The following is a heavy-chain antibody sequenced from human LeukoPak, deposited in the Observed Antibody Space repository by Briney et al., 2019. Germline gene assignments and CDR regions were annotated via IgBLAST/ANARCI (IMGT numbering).Heavy chain of an antibody. CDR2: IIPIFGTA. D-gene: IGHD2-2*01. Sequence: SVKVSCKASGGTFSSYAISWVRQAPGQGLEWMGGIIPIFGTANYAQKFQGRVTITADESTSTAYMELSSLRSGDTAVYYCATLVVPAANDYWGQGTLVTVSS. CDR3: ATLVVPAANDY. J-gene: IGHJ4*02. V-gene: IGHV1-69*13. CDR1: GGTFSSYA.